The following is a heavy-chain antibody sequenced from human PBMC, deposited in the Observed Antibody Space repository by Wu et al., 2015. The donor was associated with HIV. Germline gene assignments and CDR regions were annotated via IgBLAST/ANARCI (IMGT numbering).Heavy chain of an antibody. CDR1: GYTFSSYG. V-gene: IGHV1-18*01. CDR3: ARGGPEVVILHQFDY. D-gene: IGHD4-23*01. Sequence: QGQLVQSGVEVKKPGASVKVSCKATGYTFSSYGISWVRQAPGQGPEWMGWISVQNGNTNYAQKFQGRVAMTTETSTSTAYMELRSLTSDDTAVYYCARGGPEVVILHQFDYWGQGTLVTVSS. CDR2: ISVQNGNT. J-gene: IGHJ4*02.